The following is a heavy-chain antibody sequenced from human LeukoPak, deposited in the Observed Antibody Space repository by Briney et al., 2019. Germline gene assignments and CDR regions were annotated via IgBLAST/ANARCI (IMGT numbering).Heavy chain of an antibody. D-gene: IGHD2-2*01. CDR3: ARHVVIPAAADYYYMDV. J-gene: IGHJ6*03. CDR1: GYIFTSYW. CDR2: IYPGDSDT. V-gene: IGHV5-51*01. Sequence: GESLKISWKGSGYIFTSYWIGWVRQMPGKGLEWMGIIYPGDSDTRYSPSFQGQVTISADKSISTAYLQWSSLKASDTAMYYCARHVVIPAAADYYYMDVWGKGTTVTISS.